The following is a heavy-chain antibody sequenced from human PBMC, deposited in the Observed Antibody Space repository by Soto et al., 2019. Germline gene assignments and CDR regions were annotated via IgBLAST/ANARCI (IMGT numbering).Heavy chain of an antibody. CDR3: SHSRSSGWSDY. CDR1: GFSLSTSGVG. CDR2: IYWNDDK. V-gene: IGHV2-5*01. Sequence: SGPTLVNPTQTLPLTCSFSGFSLSTSGVGVGWIRQPPGKALEWLALIYWNDDKRYSPSLKSRLTITKDTSKNQVVLTMTNMDPVDTATYYCSHSRSSGWSDYWGQGTLVTVSS. D-gene: IGHD6-19*01. J-gene: IGHJ4*02.